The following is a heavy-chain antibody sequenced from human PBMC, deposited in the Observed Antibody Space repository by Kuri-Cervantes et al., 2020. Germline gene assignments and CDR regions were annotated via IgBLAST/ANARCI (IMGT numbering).Heavy chain of an antibody. V-gene: IGHV3-30*03. CDR3: ARAPYDFWSGYFIGYGMDV. Sequence: GESLKISCAASGFTFSSYGMHWVRQAPGKGLEWVAVIPYDGSNKYYADSVKGRFTISRDNSKNTLYLQMNSLRAEDTAVYYCARAPYDFWSGYFIGYGMDVWGQGTTVTVSS. D-gene: IGHD3-3*01. CDR1: GFTFSSYG. J-gene: IGHJ6*02. CDR2: IPYDGSNK.